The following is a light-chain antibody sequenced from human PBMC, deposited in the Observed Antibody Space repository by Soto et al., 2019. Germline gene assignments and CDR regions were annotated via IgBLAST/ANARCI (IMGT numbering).Light chain of an antibody. CDR2: GAS. CDR3: QQFGDSPPAFT. J-gene: IGKJ2*01. CDR1: RSVSSRY. Sequence: ESMLTQSPGTLSLSPGERATLSCRASRSVSSRYITWYQQKPGQAPRLLIYGASIRATGIPDRFSGSGSGTDFTLTISRLEHEDFAVYYCQQFGDSPPAFTFGQGTKLEI. V-gene: IGKV3-20*01.